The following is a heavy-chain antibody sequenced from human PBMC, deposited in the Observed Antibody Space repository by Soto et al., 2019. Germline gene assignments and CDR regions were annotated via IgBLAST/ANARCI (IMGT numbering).Heavy chain of an antibody. CDR2: IFYSGGT. D-gene: IGHD3-9*01. V-gene: IGHV4-59*08. CDR3: ARHSLRYFDWSYFDY. CDR1: GGSISNYY. Sequence: SETLSLTCTVSGGSISNYYWSWIRQPPGKGLEWIGCIFYSGGTNYSPSLRSRVTVSVDTSKNQFSLKLSSVTAADTAVYYCARHSLRYFDWSYFDYWGQGTLVTVSS. J-gene: IGHJ4*02.